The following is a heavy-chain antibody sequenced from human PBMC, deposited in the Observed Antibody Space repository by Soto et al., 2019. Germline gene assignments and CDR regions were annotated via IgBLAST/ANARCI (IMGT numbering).Heavy chain of an antibody. V-gene: IGHV3-23*01. CDR2: ISGSGGST. D-gene: IGHD2-2*01. J-gene: IGHJ4*02. CDR1: GFTFSSYA. Sequence: EVQLLESGGGLVQPGGSLRLSCAASGFTFSSYAMSWVRQAPGKGLEWVSAISGSGGSTYYADSVKGRCTISRDNSKNTLYLQMNSLRAEDTAVYYCAKGLGCSSTSCYFPFDYWGQGTLVTVSS. CDR3: AKGLGCSSTSCYFPFDY.